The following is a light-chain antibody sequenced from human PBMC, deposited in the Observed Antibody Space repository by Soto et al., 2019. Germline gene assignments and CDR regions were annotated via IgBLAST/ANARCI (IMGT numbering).Light chain of an antibody. CDR3: QQYNNWPST. CDR1: QSVSSN. CDR2: GAS. V-gene: IGKV3-15*01. Sequence: EIVMTQSPATLSVSPGERATLPCRASQSVSSNLAWYQQKPGQAPRLLIYGASTRATGIPARFSGSGSGTEFSLTISTLQSDDSAVYSCQQYNNWPSTFGQGTKVESK. J-gene: IGKJ1*01.